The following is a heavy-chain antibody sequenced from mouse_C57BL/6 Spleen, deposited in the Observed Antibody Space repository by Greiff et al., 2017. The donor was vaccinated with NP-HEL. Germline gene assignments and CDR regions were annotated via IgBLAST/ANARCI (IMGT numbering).Heavy chain of an antibody. CDR2: IDPSDSYT. V-gene: IGHV1-50*01. D-gene: IGHD4-1*01. CDR1: GYTFTSYW. CDR3: ARTGTDY. Sequence: QVQLQQPGAELVKPGASVKLSCKASGYTFTSYWMQWVKQRPGQGLEWIGEIDPSDSYTNYNQKFKGKATLTVDTSSSTAYMQLSSLTSEDSAVYYCARTGTDYWGKGTTLTVSS. J-gene: IGHJ2*01.